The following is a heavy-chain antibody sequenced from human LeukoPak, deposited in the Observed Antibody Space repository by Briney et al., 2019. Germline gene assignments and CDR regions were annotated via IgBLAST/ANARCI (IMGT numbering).Heavy chain of an antibody. J-gene: IGHJ3*02. CDR2: SRNKANSYST. Sequence: GGSLSLSCAVSGFSFSDNYMDWVRQAPGKGLEWVGRSRNKANSYSTEYAASVKGRFTISRDESKNSMYLQMNSLKTEDTAVYFCARRISGAFDIWGQGTMVTVSS. V-gene: IGHV3-72*01. D-gene: IGHD2-15*01. CDR1: GFSFSDNY. CDR3: ARRISGAFDI.